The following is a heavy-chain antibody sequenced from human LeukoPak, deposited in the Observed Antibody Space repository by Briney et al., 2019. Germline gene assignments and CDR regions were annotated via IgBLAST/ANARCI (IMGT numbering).Heavy chain of an antibody. CDR1: GGSISSYY. D-gene: IGHD6-19*01. V-gene: IGHV4-59*01. CDR3: ARENSSGWYYFDY. Sequence: SETLSLTCTVSGGSISSYYWSWIRQPPGKGLEWIGYIYYSGSTNYNPSLKSRVTISVDTSKNQFSQKLSSVTAADTAVYYCARENSSGWYYFDYWGQGTLVTVSS. J-gene: IGHJ4*02. CDR2: IYYSGST.